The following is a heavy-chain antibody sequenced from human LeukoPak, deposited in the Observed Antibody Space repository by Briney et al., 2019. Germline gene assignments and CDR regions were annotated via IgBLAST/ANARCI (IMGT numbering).Heavy chain of an antibody. CDR3: ARHIYNIDFDTSGDDS. V-gene: IGHV4-34*01. CDR1: GGSFSGYY. J-gene: IGHJ4*02. CDR2: INHSGST. D-gene: IGHD3-22*01. Sequence: SETLSLTCAVYGGSFSGYYWSWIRQPPGKGLEWIGEINHSGSTNYNPSLKSRVTISVDTSKNQFSLKLSSVTAADTALYYCARHIYNIDFDTSGDDSWGQGTLVTVSS.